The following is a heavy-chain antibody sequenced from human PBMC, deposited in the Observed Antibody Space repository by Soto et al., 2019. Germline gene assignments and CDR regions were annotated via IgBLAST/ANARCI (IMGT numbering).Heavy chain of an antibody. CDR3: ASATTYDFWSGYYTGITFYYFDY. J-gene: IGHJ4*02. D-gene: IGHD3-3*01. Sequence: SETLSLTCTVSGGSISSGDYYWSWIRQPPGKGLEWIGYIYYSGSTYYNPSLKSRVTISVDTSKNQFSLKLSSVTAADTAVYYCASATTYDFWSGYYTGITFYYFDYWGQGTLVTVSS. CDR1: GGSISSGDYY. V-gene: IGHV4-30-4*01. CDR2: IYYSGST.